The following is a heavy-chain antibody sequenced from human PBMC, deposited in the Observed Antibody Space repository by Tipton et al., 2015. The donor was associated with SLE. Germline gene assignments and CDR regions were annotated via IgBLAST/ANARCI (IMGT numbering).Heavy chain of an antibody. CDR2: IRSKGYGGTA. Sequence: SLRLSCTASGFIFGDYALSWVRHAPGKGLEWVGFIRSKGYGGTAEYGASVKDRFTISRDDSKSVAYLQMGSLGSEDTGVYYCISEESWGQGTQVTVSA. J-gene: IGHJ5*02. V-gene: IGHV3-49*04. CDR3: ISEES. CDR1: GFIFGDYA.